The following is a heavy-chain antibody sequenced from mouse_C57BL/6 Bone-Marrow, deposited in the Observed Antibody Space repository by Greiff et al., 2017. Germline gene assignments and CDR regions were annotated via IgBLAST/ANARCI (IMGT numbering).Heavy chain of an antibody. CDR3: TAVYYYVNSPYYFDY. CDR1: GFNIKDDY. J-gene: IGHJ2*01. D-gene: IGHD1-1*01. Sequence: EVQLQQSGAELVRPGASVKLSCTASGFNIKDDYMHWVKQRPEQGLEWIGWIDPENGDTEYASKFQGKATITADTSSNTAYLQLSSLTSEETAVYTCTAVYYYVNSPYYFDYWGQGTTLTVSS. V-gene: IGHV14-4*01. CDR2: IDPENGDT.